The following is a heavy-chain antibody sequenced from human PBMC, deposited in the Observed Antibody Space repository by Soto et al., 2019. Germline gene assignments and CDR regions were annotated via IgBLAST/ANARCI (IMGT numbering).Heavy chain of an antibody. CDR2: IYPGDSDT. CDR1: GYSFTSYW. Sequence: GESLKISCKGSGYSFTSYWIGWVRQMPGKGLEWMGIIYPGDSDTRYSPSFQGQVTISADKSISTAYLQWSSLKASDTAMYYCARCPTITMVRGPSQSVAGFDPWGQGTLVTVSS. D-gene: IGHD3-10*01. J-gene: IGHJ5*02. CDR3: ARCPTITMVRGPSQSVAGFDP. V-gene: IGHV5-51*01.